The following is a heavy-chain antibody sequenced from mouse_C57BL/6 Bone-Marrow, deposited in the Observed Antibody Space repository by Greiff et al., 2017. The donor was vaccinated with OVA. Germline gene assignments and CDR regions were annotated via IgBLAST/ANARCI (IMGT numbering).Heavy chain of an antibody. Sequence: VQLQQPGAELVKPGASVKLSCKASGYTFTSYWMHWVKQRPGRGLEWIGRIDPSSGGTKYNEKFKSKATLTVDKPSSTAYMQLSSLTSEDSAVYYCARDHNWDVPLACCEVWGTGTTVTVSS. CDR3: ARDHNWDVPLACCEV. J-gene: IGHJ1*03. CDR1: GYTFTSYW. D-gene: IGHD4-1*01. CDR2: IDPSSGGT. V-gene: IGHV1-72*01.